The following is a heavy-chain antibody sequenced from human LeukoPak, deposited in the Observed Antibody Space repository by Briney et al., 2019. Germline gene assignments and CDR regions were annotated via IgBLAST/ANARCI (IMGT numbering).Heavy chain of an antibody. CDR2: ISGSGGST. D-gene: IGHD1-26*01. Sequence: PGGSLRLSCAASGFTFSSYARSWVRQAPGKGLEWVSAISGSGGSTYYADSVKGRFTISRDNSKNTLYLQMTSLRAEDTAVYYCAKDRGEISGSYRVSVYYFDYWGQGTLVTVSS. CDR1: GFTFSSYA. V-gene: IGHV3-23*01. J-gene: IGHJ4*02. CDR3: AKDRGEISGSYRVSVYYFDY.